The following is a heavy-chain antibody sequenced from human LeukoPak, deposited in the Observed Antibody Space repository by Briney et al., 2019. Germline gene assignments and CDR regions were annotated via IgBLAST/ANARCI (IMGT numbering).Heavy chain of an antibody. J-gene: IGHJ2*01. CDR2: ISSSGSTI. CDR1: GFTFSSYE. Sequence: GGSLRLSCAASGFTFSSYEMNWVRQAPGKGLEWVSYISSSGSTIYYADSVKGRFTISGDNAKKSLYLQMNSLRAEDTAVYYCARAVYCSGGGCFWYFDLWGRGTLVTVSS. V-gene: IGHV3-48*03. D-gene: IGHD2-15*01. CDR3: ARAVYCSGGGCFWYFDL.